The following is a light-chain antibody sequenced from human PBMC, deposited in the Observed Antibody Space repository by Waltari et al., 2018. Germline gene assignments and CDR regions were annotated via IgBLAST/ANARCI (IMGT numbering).Light chain of an antibody. J-gene: IGLJ2*01. CDR2: EVT. CDR1: TSDVGAYNF. Sequence: QPTLTQPPSASASPGQSVTISSTATTSDVGAYNFVSCYQCHPGKAPKFIIYEVTKRPSGVPDRFYGSKSGNTASLTVSGLQAEDEADYYCCSYAGGHVVFGGGTRVTVL. CDR3: CSYAGGHVV. V-gene: IGLV2-8*01.